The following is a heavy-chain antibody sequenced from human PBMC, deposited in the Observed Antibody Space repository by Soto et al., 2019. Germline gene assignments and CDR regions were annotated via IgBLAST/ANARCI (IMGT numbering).Heavy chain of an antibody. V-gene: IGHV1-46*01. CDR1: GYTFTSYY. CDR2: INPSGGST. Sequence: QVQLVQSGAEVKKPGASVKVSCKASGYTFTSYYMHWVRQAPGQGLEWMGIINPSGGSTSYAQKFQGRVTMPRDTSTSTVYMELSSLRSEDTAVYYCAREECSGGSCYMRYYYYYGMDVWGQGTTVTVSS. CDR3: AREECSGGSCYMRYYYYYGMDV. J-gene: IGHJ6*02. D-gene: IGHD2-15*01.